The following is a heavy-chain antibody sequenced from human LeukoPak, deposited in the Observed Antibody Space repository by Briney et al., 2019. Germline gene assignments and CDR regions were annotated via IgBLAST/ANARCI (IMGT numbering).Heavy chain of an antibody. Sequence: ASVKVSCKASGYTFTGYYMHWVRQAPGQGLEWMGWINPNSGGTNYAQKFQGRVTMTRDTSISTAYMELSRLRSDDTAVYYCAREVGWVAVANWFDPWSQGTLVTVSS. V-gene: IGHV1-2*02. CDR2: INPNSGGT. D-gene: IGHD6-19*01. J-gene: IGHJ5*02. CDR1: GYTFTGYY. CDR3: AREVGWVAVANWFDP.